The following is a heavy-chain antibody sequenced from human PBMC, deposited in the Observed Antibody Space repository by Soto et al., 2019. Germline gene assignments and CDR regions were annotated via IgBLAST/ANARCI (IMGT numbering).Heavy chain of an antibody. J-gene: IGHJ6*02. V-gene: IGHV1-69*01. Sequence: QVQLVQSGAEVKQPGSSVKVSCKASGGTFSSYAISWVRQAPGQGLEWMGGIIPIFGTANYAQKFQGRVTITADESTSTAYMELSSLRSEDTAVYYCSRDRGVVTPIRPYYYGMDVWGQGTTVTVSS. CDR2: IIPIFGTA. D-gene: IGHD2-15*01. CDR1: GGTFSSYA. CDR3: SRDRGVVTPIRPYYYGMDV.